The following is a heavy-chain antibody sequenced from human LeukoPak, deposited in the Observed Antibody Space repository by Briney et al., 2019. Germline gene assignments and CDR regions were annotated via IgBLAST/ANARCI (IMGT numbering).Heavy chain of an antibody. J-gene: IGHJ5*02. D-gene: IGHD4-17*01. V-gene: IGHV1-69*01. CDR2: IIHNFGTA. Sequence: SVKASCKASGGTFSSYAISWVRQAPGQGLEWMGGIIHNFGTANYAQKFQGRVTITADESTNTAYMELSSLRSEDTAVYYCARDPSDYGGPHSWFDPWGQGTLVTVSS. CDR3: ARDPSDYGGPHSWFDP. CDR1: GGTFSSYA.